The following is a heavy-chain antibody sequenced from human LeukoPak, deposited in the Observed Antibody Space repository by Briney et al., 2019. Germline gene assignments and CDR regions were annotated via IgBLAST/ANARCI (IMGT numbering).Heavy chain of an antibody. CDR1: AEFYSGYY. CDR3: ARDHGTYDYVWGSYRYVTYFDY. V-gene: IGHV4-38-2*02. D-gene: IGHD3-16*02. CDR2: IYYSGST. J-gene: IGHJ4*02. Sequence: PWETLSLTCGVSAEFYSGYYWSWVRQPPGKGLEWIGSIYYSGSTYYNPSLKSRVTISVDTSKNQFSLKLSSVTAADTAVYYCARDHGTYDYVWGSYRYVTYFDYWGQGTLVTLSS.